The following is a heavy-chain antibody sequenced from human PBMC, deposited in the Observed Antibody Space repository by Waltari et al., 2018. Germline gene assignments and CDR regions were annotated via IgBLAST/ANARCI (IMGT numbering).Heavy chain of an antibody. D-gene: IGHD3-10*01. J-gene: IGHJ4*02. V-gene: IGHV3-53*01. Sequence: EVQLVESGGGLIQPGGSLRLSCAASGFTFSPHYMSWVRQAPGKGLEWVSVIYSGGNTYYADSMKGRFTISRDNSKNTLYLQMNSLRAEDTAVYYCARLPPGDYWGQGTLVTVSS. CDR3: ARLPPGDY. CDR2: IYSGGNT. CDR1: GFTFSPHY.